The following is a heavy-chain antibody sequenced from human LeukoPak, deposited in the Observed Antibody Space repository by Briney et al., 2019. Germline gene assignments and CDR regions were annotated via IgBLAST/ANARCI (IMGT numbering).Heavy chain of an antibody. CDR1: GFTFSGCA. J-gene: IGHJ4*02. CDR3: ATGKLDASGYDFMLPF. CDR2: VSYDGIIK. D-gene: IGHD5-12*01. Sequence: GRSLRLSCATSGFTFSGCAMHWVRQAPGKGLEWVAVVSYDGIIKYYADSLKGRFTISRDNSKNTLYLQMNSLRTEDTAMYYCATGKLDASGYDFMLPFWGQGTLVSVSS. V-gene: IGHV3-30*04.